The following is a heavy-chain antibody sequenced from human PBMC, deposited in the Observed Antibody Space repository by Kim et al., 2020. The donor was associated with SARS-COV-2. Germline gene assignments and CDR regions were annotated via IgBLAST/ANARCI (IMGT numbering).Heavy chain of an antibody. V-gene: IGHV3-20*03. Sequence: GYADSVKGRFTISRDNAKNSLYLQMNSLRAEDTALYYCASSLTYSGSYNYWGQGTLVTVSS. D-gene: IGHD1-26*01. J-gene: IGHJ4*02. CDR3: ASSLTYSGSYNY.